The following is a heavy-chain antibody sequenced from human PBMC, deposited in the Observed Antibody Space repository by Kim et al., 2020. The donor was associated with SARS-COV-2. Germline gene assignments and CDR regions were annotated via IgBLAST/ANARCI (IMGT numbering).Heavy chain of an antibody. CDR3: ARARGTIAAAGAGAFDI. V-gene: IGHV3-21*01. D-gene: IGHD6-13*01. CDR1: GFTFSSYS. J-gene: IGHJ3*02. Sequence: GGSLRLSCAASGFTFSSYSMNWVRQAPGKGLEWVSSISSSSSYIYYADSVKGRFTISRDNAKNSLYLQMNSLRAEDTAVYYCARARGTIAAAGAGAFDIWGQGTMVTVSS. CDR2: ISSSSSYI.